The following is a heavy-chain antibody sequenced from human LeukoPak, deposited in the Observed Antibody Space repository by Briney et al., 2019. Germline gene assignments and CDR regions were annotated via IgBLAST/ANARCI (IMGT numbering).Heavy chain of an antibody. D-gene: IGHD1-20*01. V-gene: IGHV3-23*01. Sequence: PGGSLRLSCAASGFTFSSYAMSWVRQAPGKGLEWVSAISGSGGSTYYADSVKGRFTISRDNSKNTLYLQRNSLRAEDTAVYYCAKGWARYNWNAFDYWGQGTLVTVSS. J-gene: IGHJ4*02. CDR2: ISGSGGST. CDR3: AKGWARYNWNAFDY. CDR1: GFTFSSYA.